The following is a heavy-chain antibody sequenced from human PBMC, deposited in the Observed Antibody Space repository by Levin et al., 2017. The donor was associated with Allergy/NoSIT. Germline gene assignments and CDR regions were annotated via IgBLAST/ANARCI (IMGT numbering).Heavy chain of an antibody. CDR2: INPNSGGT. J-gene: IGHJ4*02. CDR3: ASVGAMVRGVPFDY. CDR1: GYTFTGYY. Sequence: GESLKISCKASGYTFTGYYMHWVRQAPGQGLEWMGWINPNSGGTNYAQKFQGRVTMTRDTSISTAYMELSRLRSDDTAVYYCASVGAMVRGVPFDYWGQGTLVTVSS. V-gene: IGHV1-2*02. D-gene: IGHD3-10*01.